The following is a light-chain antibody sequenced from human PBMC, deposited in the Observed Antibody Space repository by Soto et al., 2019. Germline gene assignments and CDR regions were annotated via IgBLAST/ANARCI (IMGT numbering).Light chain of an antibody. Sequence: PQSPSPLSSSAGDRVTFTCRASQSISTWLAWYQQKPGKAPKLLIYDASSSSSGAPSRFSGSGSGTEFTLTISSLQPEDFAFYYCQQYSNWPLTFGGGTKVDIK. CDR3: QQYSNWPLT. CDR2: DAS. J-gene: IGKJ4*01. V-gene: IGKV1-5*01. CDR1: QSISTW.